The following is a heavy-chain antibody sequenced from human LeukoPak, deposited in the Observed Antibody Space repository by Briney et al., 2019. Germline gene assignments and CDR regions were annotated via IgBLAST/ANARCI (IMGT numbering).Heavy chain of an antibody. Sequence: PGGSLRLSCAASGFTFSSYAMHWVRQAPGQGLEWMGWINPNSGGTNYAQKFQGWVTMTRDTSISTAYMELSRLRSDDTAVYYCARGPATYSSGWSLFDYWGQGTLVTVSS. J-gene: IGHJ4*02. D-gene: IGHD6-19*01. V-gene: IGHV1-2*04. CDR3: ARGPATYSSGWSLFDY. CDR1: GFTFSSYA. CDR2: INPNSGGT.